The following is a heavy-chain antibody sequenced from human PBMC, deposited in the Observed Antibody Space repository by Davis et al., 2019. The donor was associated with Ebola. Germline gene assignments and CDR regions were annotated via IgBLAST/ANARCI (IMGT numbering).Heavy chain of an antibody. J-gene: IGHJ3*02. CDR1: GYTFTSYG. CDR2: ISAYNGNT. V-gene: IGHV1-18*04. Sequence: GESLKVSCQASGYTFTSYGISWVRQAPGQGLEWMGWISAYNGNTNYAQKLQGRVTMTTDTSTGTAYMELRSLRSDDTAVYFCARTSIVGTTTTASDIWGQGTKVTVSS. CDR3: ARTSIVGTTTTASDI. D-gene: IGHD1-26*01.